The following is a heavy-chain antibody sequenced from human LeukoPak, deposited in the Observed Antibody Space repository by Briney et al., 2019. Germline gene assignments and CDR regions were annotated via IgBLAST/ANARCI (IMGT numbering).Heavy chain of an antibody. V-gene: IGHV1-8*01. D-gene: IGHD2-21*02. Sequence: ASVKVSCKASGYTFTSYDINWVRQAPGQGLECMGWMSPNSDNRGYEQKFQGRVTMTMDTSISTAYMELSSLRSEDTAVYYCAAIMVVTAGVAFNIWGQGTMVTVSS. CDR3: AAIMVVTAGVAFNI. CDR1: GYTFTSYD. J-gene: IGHJ3*02. CDR2: MSPNSDNR.